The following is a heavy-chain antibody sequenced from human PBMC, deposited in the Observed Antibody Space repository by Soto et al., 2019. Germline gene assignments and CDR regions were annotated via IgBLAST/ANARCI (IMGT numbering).Heavy chain of an antibody. CDR2: INHSGTT. V-gene: IGHV4-34*01. D-gene: IGHD2-21*01. Sequence: XETLSLPCSVYGGSFSGYYWSWIRQPPGKGLEWIGEINHSGTTNYNPSLKSRVTISVDTSKNQFSLKLSSVTAADTAVYYCARGLAIDYWGQGTLVTVSS. CDR3: ARGLAIDY. CDR1: GGSFSGYY. J-gene: IGHJ4*02.